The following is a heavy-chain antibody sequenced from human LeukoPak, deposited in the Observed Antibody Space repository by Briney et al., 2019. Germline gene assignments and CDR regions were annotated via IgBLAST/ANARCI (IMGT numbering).Heavy chain of an antibody. CDR3: ARVLSSGAPAGLYFDY. CDR1: GYTFTGYY. D-gene: IGHD6-13*01. CDR2: INPNSGGT. J-gene: IGHJ4*02. Sequence: ASVKVSCKASGYTFTGYYMHWVRQAPGQGLEWMGWINPNSGGTNYAQKFQGRVTMTRDTSISTAYMELSRLRSDDTAMYYCARVLSSGAPAGLYFDYWGQGTLVTVSS. V-gene: IGHV1-2*02.